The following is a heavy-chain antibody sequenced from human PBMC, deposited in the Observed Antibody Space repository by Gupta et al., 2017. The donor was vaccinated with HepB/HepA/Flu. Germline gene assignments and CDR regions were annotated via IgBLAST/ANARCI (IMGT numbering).Heavy chain of an antibody. V-gene: IGHV4-39*01. Sequence: QLQLQESGPGLVKPSETVSLTCTVSGGSISTTNFYWGWIRQPPGKGLEWIGSLHHSGNTFYNPSVESRVTMSVDTSKNQFSLNLISVTAADTAVYYCVRQGMGDIVVVPADKDAFYSWGQGTRVTVSS. CDR1: GGSISTTNFY. CDR3: VRQGMGDIVVVPADKDAFYS. CDR2: LHHSGNT. J-gene: IGHJ3*02. D-gene: IGHD2-2*01.